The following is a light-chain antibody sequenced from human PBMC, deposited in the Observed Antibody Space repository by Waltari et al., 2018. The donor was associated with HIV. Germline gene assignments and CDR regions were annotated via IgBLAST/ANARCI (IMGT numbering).Light chain of an antibody. CDR2: DDS. J-gene: IGLJ2*01. V-gene: IGLV3-21*02. Sequence: SYVLTQPPSVSVAPGQTATITCGGNNIGSKSGHWYQQKPGQAPVLVVYDDSDRPSGIPERFSGSNSGNTATLTISRVEAGDEADYYCQVWDSISDHVLFGGGTKLTVL. CDR3: QVWDSISDHVL. CDR1: NIGSKS.